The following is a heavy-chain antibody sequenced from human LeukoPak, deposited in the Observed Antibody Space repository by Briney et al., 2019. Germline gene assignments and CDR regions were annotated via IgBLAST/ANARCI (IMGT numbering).Heavy chain of an antibody. CDR1: GGSISSSNW. CDR3: AGGGSSWYDKYFQH. J-gene: IGHJ1*01. V-gene: IGHV4-4*02. CDR2: IYHSGST. Sequence: PSETLSLTCAVSGGSISSSNWWSWVRQPPGKGLEWIGEIYHSGSTNYNPSLKSRVTISVDKSKNQFSLKLSSVTAADTAVYYCAGGGSSWYDKYFQHWGQGTLVTVSS. D-gene: IGHD6-13*01.